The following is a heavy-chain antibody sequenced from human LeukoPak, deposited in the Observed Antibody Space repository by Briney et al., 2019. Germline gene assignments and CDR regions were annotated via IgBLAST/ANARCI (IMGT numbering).Heavy chain of an antibody. CDR1: GFTFSSYS. Sequence: GGSLRLSCAASGFTFSSYSMNWVRQAPGKGLEWVSSISSSSSYIYYADSVKGRFTISRDNAKNSLYLQMNSLRAEDTAVYYCGILGEWTDAFDIWGQGTMVTVSS. V-gene: IGHV3-21*01. J-gene: IGHJ3*02. D-gene: IGHD3-3*01. CDR2: ISSSSSYI. CDR3: GILGEWTDAFDI.